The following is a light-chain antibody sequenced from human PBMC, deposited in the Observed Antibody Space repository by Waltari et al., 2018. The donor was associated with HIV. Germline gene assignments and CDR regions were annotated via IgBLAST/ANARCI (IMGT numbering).Light chain of an antibody. Sequence: EIVLTQSPGTLSLSPGERATLSCRASQSVSSNYLAWYRQNPGQAPRLLIYGASSRATGIPDRFSGSGSGTDFTLTISRLEPEDFAVYYCQQYGSSCTFGQGTRLEIK. CDR2: GAS. V-gene: IGKV3-20*01. CDR1: QSVSSNY. CDR3: QQYGSSCT. J-gene: IGKJ5*01.